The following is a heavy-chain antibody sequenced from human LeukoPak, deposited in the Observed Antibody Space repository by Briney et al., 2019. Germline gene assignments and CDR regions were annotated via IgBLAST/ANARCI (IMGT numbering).Heavy chain of an antibody. D-gene: IGHD2-8*01. CDR2: ISYSGST. CDR1: GGSMSSSTYY. J-gene: IGHJ4*02. V-gene: IGHV4-39*01. CDR3: GRSFDAKSVGY. Sequence: PSETLSLTCTVSGGSMSSSTYYWGWIRQPPGKGLEWMGSISYSGSTYYNPSLKSRVTLSVDTSKNQFSLKVNSVTAADTAVYYCGRSFDAKSVGYWGQGTLVTVSS.